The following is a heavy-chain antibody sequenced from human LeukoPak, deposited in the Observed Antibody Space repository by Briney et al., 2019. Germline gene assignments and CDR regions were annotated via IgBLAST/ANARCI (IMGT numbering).Heavy chain of an antibody. Sequence: ASVKVSCKASGGTFSSYAITWVRQAPGQGLEWMGWINPNSGGTNYAQKFHGRLTMTRDTSISTAYMELSRLRSDDTAVYYCARDRGVGRYFDWFPSHPDNYYYYYMDVWGKGTTVTISS. CDR1: GGTFSSYA. V-gene: IGHV1-2*02. J-gene: IGHJ6*03. CDR3: ARDRGVGRYFDWFPSHPDNYYYYYMDV. CDR2: INPNSGGT. D-gene: IGHD3-9*01.